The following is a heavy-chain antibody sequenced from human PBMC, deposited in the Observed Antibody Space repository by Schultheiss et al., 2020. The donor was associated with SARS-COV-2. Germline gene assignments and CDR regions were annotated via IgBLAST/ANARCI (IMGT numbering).Heavy chain of an antibody. CDR2: IYYSGST. CDR3: ARGGYSSGWRTGWFDP. J-gene: IGHJ5*02. D-gene: IGHD6-19*01. CDR1: GGSISSYY. Sequence: SQTLSLTCTVSGGSISSYYWSWIRQHPGKGLEWIGYIYYSGSTNYNPSLKSRVTISVDTSKNQFSLKLSSVTAADTAVYYCARGGYSSGWRTGWFDPWGQGTLVTVSS. V-gene: IGHV4-59*01.